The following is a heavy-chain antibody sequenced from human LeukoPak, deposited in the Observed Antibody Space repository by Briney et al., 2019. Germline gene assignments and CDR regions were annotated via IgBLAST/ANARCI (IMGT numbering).Heavy chain of an antibody. D-gene: IGHD5-18*01. V-gene: IGHV3-23*01. CDR1: GFTFSSYA. CDR2: ISGSGGST. CDR3: AKDSYTAMVTGGA. Sequence: PGGSLRLSCAASGFTFSSYAMSWVRQAPGKGLEWVSAISGSGGSTYYADSVKGRFTISRDNSKNSLSLQMNSLSAEDTAVYYCAKDSYTAMVTGGAWGQGTLVTVSS. J-gene: IGHJ4*02.